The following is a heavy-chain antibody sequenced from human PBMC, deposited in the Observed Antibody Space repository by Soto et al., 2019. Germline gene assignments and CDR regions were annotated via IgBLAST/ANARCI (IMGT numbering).Heavy chain of an antibody. D-gene: IGHD1-1*01. CDR3: ANHWYNYGEFDY. V-gene: IGHV3-30*18. CDR1: GFTFSSYG. J-gene: IGHJ4*02. Sequence: GGSLRLSCAASGFTFSSYGMHWVLQAPGKGLEWVAVISYDGSKKYYADSVKGRFTISRDNSKNTLYLQMNSLKVEDTAVYYCANHWYNYGEFDYWGQGPLVTVSS. CDR2: ISYDGSKK.